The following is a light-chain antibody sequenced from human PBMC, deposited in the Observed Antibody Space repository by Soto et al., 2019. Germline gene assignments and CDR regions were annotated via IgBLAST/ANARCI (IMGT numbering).Light chain of an antibody. Sequence: DIVMTQSPDSLAVSLGERATIICKSSQSLLYGSNKKDYLALFQQKPGPPPRLLIYWATTRGSGVPDRFSGSGSGTDFALNISSLQAEEVAVYYCTQYYSTPWTFGQGTKVAV. CDR2: WAT. CDR3: TQYYSTPWT. J-gene: IGKJ1*01. CDR1: QSLLYGSNKKDY. V-gene: IGKV4-1*01.